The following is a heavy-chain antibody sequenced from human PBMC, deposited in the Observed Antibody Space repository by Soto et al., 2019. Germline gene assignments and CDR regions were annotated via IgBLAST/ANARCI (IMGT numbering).Heavy chain of an antibody. CDR2: ISSSGGNT. Sequence: EVQLLESGGGLVQPGGSLRLSCAASGFTFSSYAMSWVRQTPGKGLEWVSAISSSGGNTYYADSVKGRFTISRDNSENTLYLQMNTLRAEDTAVYYCAKIAIIGSASDYWGQGTLVTVSS. CDR1: GFTFSSYA. D-gene: IGHD2-21*01. CDR3: AKIAIIGSASDY. V-gene: IGHV3-23*01. J-gene: IGHJ4*02.